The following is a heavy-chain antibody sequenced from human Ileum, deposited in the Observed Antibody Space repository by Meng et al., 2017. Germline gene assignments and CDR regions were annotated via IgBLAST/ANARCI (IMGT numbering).Heavy chain of an antibody. CDR2: IHKDGSAT. D-gene: IGHD1-26*01. CDR3: ARDSEAVGATIDY. J-gene: IGHJ4*02. Sequence: EVHLVESGGDLIQPGGSLRLSCAASGFTFSNYWMHWVRQDPGKGLVWVSRIHKDGSATAYADSVKGRFTISRDNAKNTLYLQMNSLRVEDTAVYYCARDSEAVGATIDYWGQGTLVTVSS. V-gene: IGHV3-74*01. CDR1: GFTFSNYW.